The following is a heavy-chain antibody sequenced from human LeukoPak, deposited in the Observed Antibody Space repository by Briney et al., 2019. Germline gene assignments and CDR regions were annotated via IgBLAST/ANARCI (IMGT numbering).Heavy chain of an antibody. D-gene: IGHD6-6*01. CDR1: GGSFSGYY. Sequence: SETLSLTCAVYGGSFSGYYWSWIRQPPWKGLEWVGEINHSGSTNYNPSLKSRVTISVDTSKNQFSLKLSSVTAADTAVYYCARGEEEYSSSFNFDYWGQGTLVTVSS. CDR3: ARGEEEYSSSFNFDY. V-gene: IGHV4-34*01. CDR2: INHSGST. J-gene: IGHJ4*02.